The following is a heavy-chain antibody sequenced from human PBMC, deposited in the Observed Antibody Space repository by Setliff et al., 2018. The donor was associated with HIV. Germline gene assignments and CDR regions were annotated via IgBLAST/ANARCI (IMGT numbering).Heavy chain of an antibody. CDR2: IYYSGST. CDR1: GDSVSSRSYY. V-gene: IGHV4-61*03. Sequence: KPSETLSLTCTVSGDSVSSRSYYWSWIRLPPGKGLEWIGYIYYSGSTNYNPSLKSRVTISVDTSKNHFSLKLRSVTAADTAVYYCAQLGMVDDFDYWGQGTLVTVSS. J-gene: IGHJ4*02. D-gene: IGHD1-1*01. CDR3: AQLGMVDDFDY.